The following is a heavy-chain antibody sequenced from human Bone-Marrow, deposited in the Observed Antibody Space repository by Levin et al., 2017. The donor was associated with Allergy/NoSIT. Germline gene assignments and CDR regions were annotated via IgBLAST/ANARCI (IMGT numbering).Heavy chain of an antibody. J-gene: IGHJ4*02. CDR3: ARAPGPILTGTLFDY. V-gene: IGHV3-33*01. Sequence: RPGGSLRLSCAASGFTFSSYGMHWVRQAPGKGLEWVAVIWYDGSNKYYADSVKGRFTISRDNSKNTLYLQMNSLRAEDTAVYYCARAPGPILTGTLFDYWGQGTLVTVSS. D-gene: IGHD3-9*01. CDR1: GFTFSSYG. CDR2: IWYDGSNK.